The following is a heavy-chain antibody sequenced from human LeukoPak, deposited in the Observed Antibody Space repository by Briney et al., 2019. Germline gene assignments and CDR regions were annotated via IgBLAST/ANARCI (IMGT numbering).Heavy chain of an antibody. D-gene: IGHD3-16*01. CDR3: AKTLAASLYGMDV. Sequence: GSLRLPPAASGFTFSSYSMNWVRQAPGKGLEWVSSISSSSSYIYYADSVKGRFTISRDNAKNSLYLQMNSLRAEDTALYHCAKTLAASLYGMDVWGQGTTVTVSS. CDR1: GFTFSSYS. V-gene: IGHV3-21*04. J-gene: IGHJ6*02. CDR2: ISSSSSYI.